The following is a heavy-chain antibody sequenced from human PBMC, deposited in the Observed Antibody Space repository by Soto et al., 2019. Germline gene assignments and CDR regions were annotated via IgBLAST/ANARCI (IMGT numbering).Heavy chain of an antibody. CDR1: GFTFSSYG. J-gene: IGHJ6*02. CDR3: ARDLAPGEPGDYYYYGMDV. CDR2: IWYDGSNK. D-gene: IGHD3-10*01. Sequence: PGGSLRLSCAASGFTFSSYGMHWVRQAPGKGLEWVAVIWYDGSNKYYAGSVKGRFTISRDNSKNTLYLQMNSLRAEDTAVYYCARDLAPGEPGDYYYYGMDVWGQGTTVTVSS. V-gene: IGHV3-33*01.